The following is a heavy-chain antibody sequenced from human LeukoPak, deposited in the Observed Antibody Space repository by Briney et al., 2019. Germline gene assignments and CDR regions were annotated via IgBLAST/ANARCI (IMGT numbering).Heavy chain of an antibody. Sequence: ASVKVSCKASGYTFSRYYMYWVRQAPGQGLEWMGWINPNSGGTNYAQKFQGRVTMTRDTSISTAYMELSRLRSDDTAVYYCARVDGSGRTFDYWGQGTLVTVSS. J-gene: IGHJ4*02. V-gene: IGHV1-2*02. CDR1: GYTFSRYY. CDR3: ARVDGSGRTFDY. D-gene: IGHD3-10*01. CDR2: INPNSGGT.